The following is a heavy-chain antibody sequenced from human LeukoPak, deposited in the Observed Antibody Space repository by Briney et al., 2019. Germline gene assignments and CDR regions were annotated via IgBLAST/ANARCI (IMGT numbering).Heavy chain of an antibody. CDR2: INSDGSST. CDR3: AKSLLTTATGTGRAFDI. CDR1: GFTFSSYW. V-gene: IGHV3-74*01. Sequence: GGSLRLSCAASGFTFSSYWMHWVRQAPGKGLVWVSRINSDGSSTSYADPVKGRFTISRDNSKNTLYLQMNSLRAEDSAEYYCAKSLLTTATGTGRAFDIWGQGTMVTVSA. D-gene: IGHD1-1*01. J-gene: IGHJ3*02.